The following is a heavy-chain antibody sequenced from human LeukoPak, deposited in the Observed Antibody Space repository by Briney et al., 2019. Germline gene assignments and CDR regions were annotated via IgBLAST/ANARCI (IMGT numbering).Heavy chain of an antibody. D-gene: IGHD5-12*01. Sequence: SETLSLTCTVSGYSISSGYYWGWIRQPPGEGLEWIGSIYHSGSTYYNPSLKSRVTISVDTSKNQFSLKLSSVTAADTAVYYCAREGSGYDRTDAFDIWGQGTMVTVSS. CDR1: GYSISSGYY. CDR2: IYHSGST. CDR3: AREGSGYDRTDAFDI. J-gene: IGHJ3*02. V-gene: IGHV4-38-2*02.